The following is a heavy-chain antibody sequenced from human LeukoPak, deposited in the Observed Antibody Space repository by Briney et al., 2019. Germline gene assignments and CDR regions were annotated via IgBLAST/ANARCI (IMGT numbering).Heavy chain of an antibody. D-gene: IGHD6-13*01. CDR1: GYTFTSYD. CDR3: ARVRSSWYEGVWFDP. CDR2: MNPNSGNT. Sequence: ASVKVSCKASGYTFTSYDINWVRQATGQGLEWMGWMNPNSGNTGYAQRFQGRVTMTRNTSISTAYMELSSLRSEDTAVYYCARVRSSWYEGVWFDPWGQGTLVTVSS. J-gene: IGHJ5*02. V-gene: IGHV1-8*01.